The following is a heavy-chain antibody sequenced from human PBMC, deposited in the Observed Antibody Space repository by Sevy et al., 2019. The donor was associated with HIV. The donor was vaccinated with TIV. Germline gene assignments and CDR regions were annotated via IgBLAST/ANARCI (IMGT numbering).Heavy chain of an antibody. CDR1: GGSISSGAYY. CDR3: ARNKSRREGEYWFDP. D-gene: IGHD1-26*01. V-gene: IGHV4-31*03. J-gene: IGHJ5*02. Sequence: SETPSLTCTVSGGSISSGAYYWSWIRQHPGTGLECIGYIYYTGSTYHNPSLRSRVTMSVETSKNQFSLRLSSVTAADTAVYYCARNKSRREGEYWFDPWGQGTLVTVSS. CDR2: IYYTGST.